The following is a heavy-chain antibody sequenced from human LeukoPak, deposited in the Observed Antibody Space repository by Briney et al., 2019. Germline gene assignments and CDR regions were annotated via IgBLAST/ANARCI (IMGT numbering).Heavy chain of an antibody. CDR2: INSDGSSI. V-gene: IGHV3-74*01. D-gene: IGHD6-19*01. Sequence: GGSLRLSCAASGFTFSSYWMHWVRQAPGKGLVWVSRINSDGSSISYADSVKGRFTISRDNAKNTLYLQMNSLRAEDTAVYYCAKEGLVLPYYYYMDVWGKGTTVTISS. J-gene: IGHJ6*03. CDR3: AKEGLVLPYYYYMDV. CDR1: GFTFSSYW.